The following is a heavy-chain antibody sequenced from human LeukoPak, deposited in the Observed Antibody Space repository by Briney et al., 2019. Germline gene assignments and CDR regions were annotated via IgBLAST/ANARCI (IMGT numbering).Heavy chain of an antibody. CDR1: GGTFSSYA. V-gene: IGHV1-69*05. CDR3: AGYSSSYNSPAGE. J-gene: IGHJ4*02. CDR2: IIPIFGTA. D-gene: IGHD6-13*01. Sequence: SVKVSCKASGGTFSSYAISWVRQAPGQGLEWMGGIIPIFGTANYAQKFQGRVTITTDESTSTAYMELSSLRSEDTAVYYCAGYSSSYNSPAGEWGQGTLVTVSS.